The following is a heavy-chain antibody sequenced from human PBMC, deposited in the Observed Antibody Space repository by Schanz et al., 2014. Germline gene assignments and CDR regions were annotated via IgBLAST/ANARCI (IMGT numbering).Heavy chain of an antibody. Sequence: QVQLVESGGSVVQPGRSLRLSCAGSGFSFSDYAMHWVRQAPGKGLEWVAAISLDGSTKYYTDSVRGRFTISRDNSKNTVYLQMDSLRADDTSVHYCARGRGYIIGQWGQGILVTVSS. CDR3: ARGRGYIIGQ. CDR2: ISLDGSTK. J-gene: IGHJ4*02. V-gene: IGHV3-30*14. D-gene: IGHD3-10*01. CDR1: GFSFSDYA.